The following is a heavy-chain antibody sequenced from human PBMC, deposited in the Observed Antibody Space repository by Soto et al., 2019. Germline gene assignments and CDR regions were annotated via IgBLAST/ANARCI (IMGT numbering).Heavy chain of an antibody. CDR3: ARNKLEGELSFHY. D-gene: IGHD3-16*02. CDR1: GGTFSSYT. J-gene: IGHJ4*02. V-gene: IGHV1-69*02. CDR2: IIPILGIA. Sequence: QVQLVQSGAEVKKPGSSVKVSCKASGGTFSSYTISWVRQAPGQGLEWMGRIIPILGIANYAQKFQGRVTITADKSTSTAYMELSSLISEDTAVYYCARNKLEGELSFHYWGQGTLVTVSS.